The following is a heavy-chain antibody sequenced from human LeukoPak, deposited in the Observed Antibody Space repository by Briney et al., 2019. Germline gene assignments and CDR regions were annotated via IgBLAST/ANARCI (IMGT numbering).Heavy chain of an antibody. J-gene: IGHJ4*02. CDR3: AKASIFGVVMSYYFDY. V-gene: IGHV3-23*01. D-gene: IGHD3-3*01. Sequence: GGSLRLSCAASGFTFSSYAMGWVRQAPGKGLEWVSAISGSGGSTYYADSVKGRFTISRDNSKNTLYLQMNSLRAEDTAVYYCAKASIFGVVMSYYFDYWGQGTLVTVSS. CDR2: ISGSGGST. CDR1: GFTFSSYA.